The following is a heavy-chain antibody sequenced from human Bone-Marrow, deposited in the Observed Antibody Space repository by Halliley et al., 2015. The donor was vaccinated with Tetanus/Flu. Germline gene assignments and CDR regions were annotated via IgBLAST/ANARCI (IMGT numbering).Heavy chain of an antibody. D-gene: IGHD1-26*01. V-gene: IGHV3-48*03. CDR1: GFTFSSYE. CDR3: ARGGGSYYGDWFDP. Sequence: SLRLFCAASGFTFSSYEMNWVRQAPGKGPEWVSYISNTGDMIYYADPVKGRFTISRDNAKNSLYLQMNSLRAEDTALYYCARGGGSYYGDWFDPWGQGTLVTVSS. J-gene: IGHJ5*02. CDR2: ISNTGDMI.